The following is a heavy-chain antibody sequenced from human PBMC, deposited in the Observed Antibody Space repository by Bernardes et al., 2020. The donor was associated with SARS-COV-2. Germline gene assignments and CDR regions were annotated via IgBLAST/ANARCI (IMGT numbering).Heavy chain of an antibody. CDR1: GFTFSSCA. Sequence: GGSLRLSCTVSGFTFSSCAMSWVRQAPGKGLEWISYISSSTTTIHYADSVKGRFTISRDNAKNVLYLQMSSLRDEDTALYYCARASYVGGTTRRFVIDVWGQGTTVTVSS. V-gene: IGHV3-48*02. J-gene: IGHJ6*02. D-gene: IGHD1-7*01. CDR3: ARASYVGGTTRRFVIDV. CDR2: ISSSTTTI.